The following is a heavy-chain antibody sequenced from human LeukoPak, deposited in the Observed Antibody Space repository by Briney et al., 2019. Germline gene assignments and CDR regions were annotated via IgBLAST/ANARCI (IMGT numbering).Heavy chain of an antibody. CDR1: GFTFSSYG. J-gene: IGHJ5*02. Sequence: GRSLRLSCAASGFTFSSYGMHWVRQAPGKGLEWVAVIWYDGSNKYYADSVKGRFTISRDNSKNTLYLQMNSLRAEDTAVYYCAKGYCSGGSCHSSDWFDPWGQGTLVTVSS. D-gene: IGHD2-15*01. CDR3: AKGYCSGGSCHSSDWFDP. V-gene: IGHV3-33*06. CDR2: IWYDGSNK.